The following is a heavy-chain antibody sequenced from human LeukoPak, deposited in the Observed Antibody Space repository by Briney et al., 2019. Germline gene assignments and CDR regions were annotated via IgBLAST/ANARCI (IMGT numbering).Heavy chain of an antibody. CDR2: INAGNGNT. CDR3: ARVGPLSSSGLHYYYYGMDV. D-gene: IGHD6-6*01. Sequence: ASVKVSCKASGYTFTSYAMHWVRQAPGQRLEWMGWINAGNGNTKYSQKFQGRVTITRDTSASTAYMELSSLRSEDTAVYYCARVGPLSSSGLHYYYYGMDVWGQGTTVTVSS. CDR1: GYTFTSYA. V-gene: IGHV1-3*01. J-gene: IGHJ6*02.